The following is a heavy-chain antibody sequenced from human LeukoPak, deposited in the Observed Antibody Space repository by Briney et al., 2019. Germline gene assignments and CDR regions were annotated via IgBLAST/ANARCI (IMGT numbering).Heavy chain of an antibody. V-gene: IGHV4-59*01. CDR2: XXDXXNT. Sequence: SETLSLTCTVSGGSISRYYWSWIRRPPGKGLXXXXXXXDXXNTDYNPSLKRXXTISVDRSKNQLSLKLSFVTAADTAVYYCARSDYHGSGSHTVFDAFDIWGQGTRVTVSS. D-gene: IGHD3-10*01. CDR1: GGSISRYY. J-gene: IGHJ3*02. CDR3: ARSDYHGSGSHTVFDAFDI.